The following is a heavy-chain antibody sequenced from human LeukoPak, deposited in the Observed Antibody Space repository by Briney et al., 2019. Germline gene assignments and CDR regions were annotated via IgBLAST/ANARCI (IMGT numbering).Heavy chain of an antibody. CDR1: GFTFSSYD. J-gene: IGHJ4*02. Sequence: GGSLRLSYAASGFTFSSYDMHWVRQAPGKGLEWVSAIGTAGDTYYPGSVKGRFTISRDNAKNSLYLQMNSLRAEDTAVYYCARAGVEEVTIFGVVIKYYFDYWGQGTLVTVSS. D-gene: IGHD3-3*01. V-gene: IGHV3-13*01. CDR3: ARAGVEEVTIFGVVIKYYFDY. CDR2: IGTAGDT.